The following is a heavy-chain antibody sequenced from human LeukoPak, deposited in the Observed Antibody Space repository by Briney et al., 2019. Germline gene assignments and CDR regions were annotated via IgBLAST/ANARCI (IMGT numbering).Heavy chain of an antibody. CDR1: GFSSSSYT. V-gene: IGHV3-23*01. J-gene: IGHJ4*02. Sequence: GGCLRLSSAPSGFSSSSYTMCWVRQTLQKRVWWVSAISGSGGSTYYGDSVKGRFTISRDNSKNTVYLQMNSLRAEDTAVYYCAKDPGLIVVVPDAGTYFDYWGQGTLVTVSS. CDR3: AKDPGLIVVVPDAGTYFDY. CDR2: ISGSGGST. D-gene: IGHD2-2*01.